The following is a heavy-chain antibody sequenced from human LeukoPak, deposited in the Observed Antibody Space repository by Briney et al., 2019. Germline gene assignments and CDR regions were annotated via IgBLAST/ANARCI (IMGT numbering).Heavy chain of an antibody. Sequence: QAGGSLRLSCAASGFTFSSYAMSWVRQAPGKGLEWVSAISGSGGSTYYADSVKGRFTISRDNSKNTLYLQMNSLRAEDTAVYYCAKVHYDYVWGSYLSSFDYWGQGTLVTVSS. V-gene: IGHV3-23*01. D-gene: IGHD3-16*01. CDR2: ISGSGGST. CDR1: GFTFSSYA. J-gene: IGHJ4*02. CDR3: AKVHYDYVWGSYLSSFDY.